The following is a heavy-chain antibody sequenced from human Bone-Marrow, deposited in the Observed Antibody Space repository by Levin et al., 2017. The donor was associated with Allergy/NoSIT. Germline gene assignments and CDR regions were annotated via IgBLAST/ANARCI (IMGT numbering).Heavy chain of an antibody. V-gene: IGHV3-9*01. CDR1: GITFDDYA. Sequence: PGGSLRLSCAASGITFDDYAMHWVRQAPGKGLEWVSGISWNSGRIGYADSVKGRFTISRDNAKNSLYLQMNSLRAEDTALYYCAKDLYSGGYAQFDYWGQGTLVTVSS. CDR3: AKDLYSGGYAQFDY. D-gene: IGHD1-26*01. J-gene: IGHJ4*02. CDR2: ISWNSGRI.